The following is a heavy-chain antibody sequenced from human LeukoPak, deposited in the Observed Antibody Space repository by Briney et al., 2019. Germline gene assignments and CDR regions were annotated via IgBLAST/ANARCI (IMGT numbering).Heavy chain of an antibody. CDR1: GYTFISYG. CDR3: ARVGIQLWLLDY. J-gene: IGHJ4*02. D-gene: IGHD5-18*01. V-gene: IGHV1-18*01. CDR2: ISAHNGNT. Sequence: ASVNVSCKASGYTFISYGISWVRQAPGQGLEWMGWISAHNGNTDYAQKLQGRVTMTTDTSTSTAYMELRSLRSDDTAVYYCARVGIQLWLLDYWGRGTLVTVSA.